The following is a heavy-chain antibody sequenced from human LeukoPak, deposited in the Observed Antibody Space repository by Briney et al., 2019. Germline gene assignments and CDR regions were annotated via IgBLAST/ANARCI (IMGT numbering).Heavy chain of an antibody. CDR1: GFTFDDYA. CDR3: AKSQYYYDSSRSAFDI. J-gene: IGHJ3*02. V-gene: IGHV3-9*03. D-gene: IGHD3-22*01. Sequence: GGSLRLSCAASGFTFDDYAMHWVRQAPGKGLELVSGISWNSGSIGYADSVKGRFTISRDNAKNSLYLQMNSLRAEDMALYYCAKSQYYYDSSRSAFDIWGQGTMVTVSS. CDR2: ISWNSGSI.